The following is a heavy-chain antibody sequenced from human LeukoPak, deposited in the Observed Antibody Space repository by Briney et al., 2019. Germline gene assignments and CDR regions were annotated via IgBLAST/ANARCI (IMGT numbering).Heavy chain of an antibody. D-gene: IGHD4-17*01. J-gene: IGHJ3*02. V-gene: IGHV4-34*01. CDR3: ARTFYGDYALDAFDI. CDR1: GGSFSGYY. CDR2: INHSGST. Sequence: SETLSLTCAVYGGSFSGYYWSWIRQPPGKGLEWIGEINHSGSTNYNPSLKSRVTISVDTSKNQFSLKLSSVTAADTAVYYCARTFYGDYALDAFDIWGQGTMVTVSS.